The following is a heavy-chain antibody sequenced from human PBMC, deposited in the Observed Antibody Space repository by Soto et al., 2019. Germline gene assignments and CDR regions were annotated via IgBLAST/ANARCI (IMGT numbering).Heavy chain of an antibody. D-gene: IGHD3-3*01. CDR2: ISGSGGST. Sequence: GGSLRLSCAASGFTFNDYAMTWVRQAPGKGLEWVSAISGSGGSTYYADSVKGRFTISRDNSKTTLHLQMNSLRAEDTAVYYCAKVSDFWSGYFDYWGQGTLGTVSS. CDR3: AKVSDFWSGYFDY. J-gene: IGHJ4*02. CDR1: GFTFNDYA. V-gene: IGHV3-23*01.